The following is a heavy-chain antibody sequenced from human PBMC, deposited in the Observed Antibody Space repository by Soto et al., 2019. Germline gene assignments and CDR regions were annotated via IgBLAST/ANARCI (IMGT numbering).Heavy chain of an antibody. D-gene: IGHD5-12*01. CDR2: IYHSGST. CDR1: GGSISSGGYS. Sequence: SQTLSLTCAVSGGSISSGGYSLSWIRQPPGKGLEWIGYIYHSGSTYYNPSLKSRVTISVDRSKNQFSLKLSSVTAADTAVYYCAAGGGLPRYYWGQGTLVTVSS. V-gene: IGHV4-30-2*01. J-gene: IGHJ4*02. CDR3: AAGGGLPRYY.